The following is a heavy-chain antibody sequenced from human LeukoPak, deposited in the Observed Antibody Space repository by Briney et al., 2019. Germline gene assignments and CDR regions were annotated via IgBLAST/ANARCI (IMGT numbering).Heavy chain of an antibody. CDR3: ARGGGSDV. J-gene: IGHJ6*02. CDR2: INHSGNVN. D-gene: IGHD2-15*01. CDR1: GFTFSSYW. Sequence: PGGSLRLSCAASGFTFSSYWMNWARQAPGKGLEWVASINHSGNVNYYVDSVKGRFTISRDNAKNSLYLQMSNLRAEDTAVYFCARGGGSDVWGQGATVTVSS. V-gene: IGHV3-7*03.